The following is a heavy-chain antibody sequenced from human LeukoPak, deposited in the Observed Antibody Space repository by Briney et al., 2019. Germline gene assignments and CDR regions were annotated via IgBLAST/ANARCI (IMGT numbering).Heavy chain of an antibody. D-gene: IGHD3-10*01. Sequence: ASVKVSCKASGYTFTSYGISWVRQAPGQGLEWMGWINPNSGGTNYAQKFQGRVTMTRDTSISTAYMELSRLRSDDTAVYYCARSYGSGRNWFDPWGQGTLVTVSS. CDR2: INPNSGGT. CDR1: GYTFTSYG. J-gene: IGHJ5*02. CDR3: ARSYGSGRNWFDP. V-gene: IGHV1-2*02.